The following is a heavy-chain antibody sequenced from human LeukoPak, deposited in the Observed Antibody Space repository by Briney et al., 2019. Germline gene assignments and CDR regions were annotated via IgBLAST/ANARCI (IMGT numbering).Heavy chain of an antibody. J-gene: IGHJ5*02. CDR2: ISGSGGST. Sequence: PGGSLRLSCAASGFTFSSYAMSWVRQAPGKGLEWVSAISGSGGSTYYADSVKGRFTISRDNSKNTLYLQMNSLRAEDTAVYYCEGRYWRDSSELYNWFDPWGQGTLVTVSS. V-gene: IGHV3-23*01. CDR1: GFTFSSYA. CDR3: EGRYWRDSSELYNWFDP. D-gene: IGHD6-19*01.